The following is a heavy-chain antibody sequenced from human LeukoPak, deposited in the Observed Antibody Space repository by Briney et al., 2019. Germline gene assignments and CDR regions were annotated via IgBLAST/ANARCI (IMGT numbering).Heavy chain of an antibody. Sequence: GGSPRLSCAASGVTGSSNFMSWGRQAPGKGLEWVSGIYSGGSTYYADSVKGRFTISRDNSKNTLYLQMNSLRAEDTAVYYCAAFSAWGQGTLVTVSS. D-gene: IGHD2/OR15-2a*01. V-gene: IGHV3-53*01. CDR2: IYSGGST. CDR3: AAFSA. J-gene: IGHJ4*02. CDR1: GVTGSSNF.